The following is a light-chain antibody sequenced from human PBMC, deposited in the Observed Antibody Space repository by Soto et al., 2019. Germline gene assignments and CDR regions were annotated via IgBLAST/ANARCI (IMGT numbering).Light chain of an antibody. CDR1: QSVSSN. CDR3: QQYNNWPLT. V-gene: IGKV3-15*01. Sequence: EIVMTQSPATLSVSPGERATLSCRASQSVSSNLAWYQQQPGQAPRLLIYGASTRATGIPARFSGSGSGTEFTLTISSLQSEDFAVYYCQQYNNWPLTFGGGTE. J-gene: IGKJ4*01. CDR2: GAS.